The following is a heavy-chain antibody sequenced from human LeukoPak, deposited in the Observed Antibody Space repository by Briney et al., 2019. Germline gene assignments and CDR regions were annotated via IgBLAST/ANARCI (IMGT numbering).Heavy chain of an antibody. CDR1: GGSISSYY. Sequence: SETLSLTCTVSGGSISSYYWSWIRQPPGKGLEWIGYISYSGSTNYNPSLKSRVTISVDTSKNQFSLRLSSVTAADTAVYFCARCRDGYPPFDYCGQGTLVTVSS. V-gene: IGHV4-59*01. CDR3: ARCRDGYPPFDY. J-gene: IGHJ4*02. D-gene: IGHD5-24*01. CDR2: ISYSGST.